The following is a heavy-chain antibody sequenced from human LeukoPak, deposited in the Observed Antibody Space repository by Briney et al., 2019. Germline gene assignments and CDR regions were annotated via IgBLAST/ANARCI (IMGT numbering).Heavy chain of an antibody. V-gene: IGHV3-21*01. CDR3: ARSRNWNYAGPGYYYGMDV. CDR2: ISSSTSYI. Sequence: KSGGPLRLSCATSKFTFSTYSMNWVRQAPGKGLEGVSSISSSTSYIYYADSLKGRFTISREHAKNSLYLQMNSLRAEDTAVYYCARSRNWNYAGPGYYYGMDVWGQGTTVTVSS. D-gene: IGHD1-7*01. J-gene: IGHJ6*02. CDR1: KFTFSTYS.